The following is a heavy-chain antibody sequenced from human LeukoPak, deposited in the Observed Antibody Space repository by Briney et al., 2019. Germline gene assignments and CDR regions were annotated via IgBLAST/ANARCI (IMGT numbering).Heavy chain of an antibody. V-gene: IGHV3-48*03. J-gene: IGHJ2*01. D-gene: IGHD1-14*01. Sequence: GGSLRLSCAASGFTFSSYELNWVRQAPGKGLEWASYISDTGSTIYYADSVEGRFTISRDNAKNSLYLQMNSLRAEDTAVYYCARQTEPDYKTSGWYFDLWGRGTLVTVSS. CDR2: ISDTGSTI. CDR1: GFTFSSYE. CDR3: ARQTEPDYKTSGWYFDL.